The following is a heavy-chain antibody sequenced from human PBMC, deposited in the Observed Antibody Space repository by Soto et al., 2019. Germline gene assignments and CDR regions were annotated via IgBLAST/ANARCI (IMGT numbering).Heavy chain of an antibody. CDR2: ISASGDTT. V-gene: IGHV3-48*03. CDR3: ARGRLVPAAMLLYYYYYGMDV. Sequence: GGSLRLSCAASGFSFSTFEMSWVRQAPGKGLDWVSFISASGDTTHYADSVRGRFTISRDNAKNSLYLQMNSLRAEDTAVYYCARGRLVPAAMLLYYYYYGMDVWGQGTTVTVSS. J-gene: IGHJ6*02. CDR1: GFSFSTFE. D-gene: IGHD2-2*01.